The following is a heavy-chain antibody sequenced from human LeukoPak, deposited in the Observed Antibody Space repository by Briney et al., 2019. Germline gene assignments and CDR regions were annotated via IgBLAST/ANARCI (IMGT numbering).Heavy chain of an antibody. V-gene: IGHV3-7*03. D-gene: IGHD2-15*01. Sequence: GGSLRLSCAASGFTFSSYWMSWVRQAPGKGLEWVANIKQDGSEKYYVDSVKGRFTISRDNAKNSLYLQMNNLRAEDTAVYYCAKDVRGGCSGGSCYYWGQGTLVTVSS. J-gene: IGHJ4*02. CDR1: GFTFSSYW. CDR3: AKDVRGGCSGGSCYY. CDR2: IKQDGSEK.